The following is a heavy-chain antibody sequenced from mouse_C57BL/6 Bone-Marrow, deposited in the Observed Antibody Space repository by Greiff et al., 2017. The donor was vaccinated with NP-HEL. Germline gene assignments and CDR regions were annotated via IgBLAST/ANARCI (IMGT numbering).Heavy chain of an antibody. J-gene: IGHJ2*01. CDR2: IYPGDGDT. CDR1: GYAFSSYW. Sequence: LQESGAELVKPGASVKISCKASGYAFSSYWMNWVKQRPGKGLEWIGQIYPGDGDTNYNGKFKGKATLTADKSSSTAYMQLSSLTSEDSAVYFCAREEALYYDYDEGAYFDYWGQGTTLTVSS. CDR3: AREEALYYDYDEGAYFDY. D-gene: IGHD2-4*01. V-gene: IGHV1-80*01.